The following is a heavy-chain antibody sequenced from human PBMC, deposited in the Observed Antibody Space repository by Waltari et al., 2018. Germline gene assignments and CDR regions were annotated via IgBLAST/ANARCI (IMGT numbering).Heavy chain of an antibody. Sequence: QVQLVQSGAEVKKPGASVKVSCKVSGYTLTELSMHWVRQAPGKGLEWMGGVDPEDGETIDAQKVQGRVTMTEETSTDTAYMELSSLRSEDTAVYYCATAVTIFGGLFFDYWGQGTLVTVSS. J-gene: IGHJ4*02. CDR2: VDPEDGET. V-gene: IGHV1-24*01. CDR1: GYTLTELS. CDR3: ATAVTIFGGLFFDY. D-gene: IGHD3-3*01.